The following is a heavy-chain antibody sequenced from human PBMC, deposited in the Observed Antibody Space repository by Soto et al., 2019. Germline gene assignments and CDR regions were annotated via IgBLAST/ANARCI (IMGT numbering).Heavy chain of an antibody. V-gene: IGHV3-30-3*01. Sequence: QVQLVESGGGVVQPGRSLRLSCAASGFTFSSYAMHWVRQVPSKGLEWVAVISYDGSNKYYADSVKGRFTISRDNSKNTLYLQMNRLRAEDTAVYYCARPLWRDDYNWGYFDLWGRGTLVTVSS. CDR2: ISYDGSNK. D-gene: IGHD4-4*01. CDR3: ARPLWRDDYNWGYFDL. J-gene: IGHJ2*01. CDR1: GFTFSSYA.